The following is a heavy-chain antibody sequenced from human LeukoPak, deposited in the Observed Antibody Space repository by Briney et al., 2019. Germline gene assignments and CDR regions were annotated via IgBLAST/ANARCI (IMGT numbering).Heavy chain of an antibody. D-gene: IGHD2/OR15-2a*01. CDR2: INPNGGGT. CDR3: ARARSGAHSNWFDP. J-gene: IGHJ5*02. V-gene: IGHV1-2*02. CDR1: GYTFTAFY. Sequence: ASVKVSCKASGYTFTAFYMHWLRQAPGQGLEWMGWINPNGGGTIYAQKFQGRVTMTSDTSISTVHMELSGLRSDDTAVYYCARARSGAHSNWFDPWGQGALVNVS.